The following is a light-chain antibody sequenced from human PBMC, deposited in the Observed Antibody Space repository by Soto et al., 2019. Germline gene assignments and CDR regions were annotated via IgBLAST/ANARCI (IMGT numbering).Light chain of an antibody. J-gene: IGLJ2*01. Sequence: QSVLTQPPSVSAAPGQRVTISCSGSTSNIGNNYVSWYQQFPGTAPKLLIYDNNKRPSGIPDRFSGSRSGTSATLGITGLQTGDEAHYYCGTWDNSLGSGVFGGGTKVTVL. CDR3: GTWDNSLGSGV. CDR2: DNN. V-gene: IGLV1-51*01. CDR1: TSNIGNNY.